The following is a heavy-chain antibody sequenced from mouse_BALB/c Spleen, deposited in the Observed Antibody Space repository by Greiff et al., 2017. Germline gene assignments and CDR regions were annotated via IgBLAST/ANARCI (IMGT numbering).Heavy chain of an antibody. CDR3: ARSGTYYSPFAY. CDR2: ISYSGST. V-gene: IGHV3-8*02. D-gene: IGHD2-12*01. CDR1: GDSITSGY. J-gene: IGHJ3*01. Sequence: EVKVVESGPSLVKPSQTLSLTCSVTGDSITSGYWNWIRKFPGNKLEYMGYISYSGSTYYNPSLKSRISITRDTSKNQYYLQLNSVTTEDTATYYCARSGTYYSPFAYWGQGTLVTVSA.